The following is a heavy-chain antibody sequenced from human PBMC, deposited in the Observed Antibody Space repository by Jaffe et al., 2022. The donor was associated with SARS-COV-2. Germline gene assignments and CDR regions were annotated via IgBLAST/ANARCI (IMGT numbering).Heavy chain of an antibody. CDR2: ISGTGGST. V-gene: IGHV3-23*01. J-gene: IGHJ4*02. Sequence: EVQLLESGGGLVQPGGSLRLSCTASGFTFRSFAMNWVRQAPGKGPEWVSSISGTGGSTYYSDSVKGRFTISRDNSRSTLYLHLNSLRAEDTAVYYCAKPPGEGCNGDCYSGWGQGTLVTVSS. CDR3: AKPPGEGCNGDCYSG. CDR1: GFTFRSFA. D-gene: IGHD2-21*02.